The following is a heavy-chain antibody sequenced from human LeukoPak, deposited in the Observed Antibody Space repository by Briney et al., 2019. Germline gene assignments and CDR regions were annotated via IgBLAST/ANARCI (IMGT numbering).Heavy chain of an antibody. D-gene: IGHD6-6*01. CDR3: ARSLDYGSSYYFDY. CDR2: IYTSGST. J-gene: IGHJ4*02. Sequence: SEPLSLTCTASGGSISGYYWNWIRQPAGGALEWIGRIYTSGSTNYNPSLKSRVTMSVDTSKNHFSLKLSCVTAADTALYYCARSLDYGSSYYFDYWGQGTLVTVSS. CDR1: GGSISGYY. V-gene: IGHV4-4*07.